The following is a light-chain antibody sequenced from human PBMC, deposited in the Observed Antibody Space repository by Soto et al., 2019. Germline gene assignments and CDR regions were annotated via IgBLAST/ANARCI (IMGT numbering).Light chain of an antibody. CDR1: QSLVHNDGNTY. Sequence: DIVMTQTPLSSPVTLGQAASISCRSSQSLVHNDGNTYLSWFQQRPGQPPRLLIYKVSDRFSGVPDRFSGSGAGTDFTLTISRVEAEDVGVYYCVQDSQCSWKFGQGTMVEI. CDR3: VQDSQCSWK. V-gene: IGKV2-24*01. J-gene: IGKJ1*01. CDR2: KVS.